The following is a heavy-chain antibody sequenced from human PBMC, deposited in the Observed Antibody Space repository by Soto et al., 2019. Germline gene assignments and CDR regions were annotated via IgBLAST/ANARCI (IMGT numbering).Heavy chain of an antibody. Sequence: GPLRLSCAASGFTFSDYYMSWLRQAPGKGLEWISYISTSGSVIYAASVKGRFTISRDNPRNSLYLQMNSLRAEDTAVYYCARPWTVGATIDFEFWGQGTLVTVSS. CDR2: ISTSGSV. J-gene: IGHJ4*01. D-gene: IGHD1-26*01. CDR3: ARPWTVGATIDFEF. CDR1: GFTFSDYY. V-gene: IGHV3-11*01.